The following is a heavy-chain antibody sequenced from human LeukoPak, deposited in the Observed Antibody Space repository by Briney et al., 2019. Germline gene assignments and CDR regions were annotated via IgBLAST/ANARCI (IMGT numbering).Heavy chain of an antibody. CDR2: VNHSGTT. V-gene: IGHV4-34*01. Sequence: SETLSLTCAVYGESFSGHYCSWIRQPPGKGLEWIGEVNHSGTTNYTPSLKSRVTISVDTSKNQFSLKLRSVTAADTAAYYCARRASVAATLDYWGQGTLVTVSS. CDR3: ARRASVAATLDY. J-gene: IGHJ4*02. D-gene: IGHD2-15*01. CDR1: GESFSGHY.